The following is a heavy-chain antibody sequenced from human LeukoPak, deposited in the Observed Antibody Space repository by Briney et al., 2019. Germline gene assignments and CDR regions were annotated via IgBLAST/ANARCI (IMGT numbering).Heavy chain of an antibody. D-gene: IGHD3-10*01. CDR3: AKDKFGESFDY. CDR1: GFTFSSYA. J-gene: IGHJ4*02. V-gene: IGHV3-30*04. CDR2: ISYDGSNK. Sequence: PTGGSLRLSCAASGFTFSSYAMHWVRQAPGKGLEWVAVISYDGSNKNYADSVKGRFTISRDNSKNTLSLQMNSLRAEDTAVYYCAKDKFGESFDYWGQGTLVTVSS.